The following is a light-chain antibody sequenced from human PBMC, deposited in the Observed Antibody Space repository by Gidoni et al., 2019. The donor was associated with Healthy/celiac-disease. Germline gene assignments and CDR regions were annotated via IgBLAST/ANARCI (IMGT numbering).Light chain of an antibody. V-gene: IGKV2-28*01. J-gene: IGKJ5*01. Sequence: DIVMTQSPLSLPVTPGEPASISCRSSQSLLHSNGYNYLDWYLQKPGQSPQLLIYLGYNRASGVPDRFSGSGSGTDFTLKISRVEADDVGVYSSMQALQTPITFGQGTRLEIK. CDR1: QSLLHSNGYNY. CDR2: LGY. CDR3: MQALQTPIT.